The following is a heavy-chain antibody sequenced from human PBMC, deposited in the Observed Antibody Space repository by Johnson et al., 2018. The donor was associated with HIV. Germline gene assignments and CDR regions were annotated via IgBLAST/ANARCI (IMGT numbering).Heavy chain of an antibody. Sequence: VQLVESGGGLVQPGGSLRLSCAASGFTFSSYAMSWVRQAPGKGLEWVSAISGSGNSTYYADSVKGRFTISRDHSKNTLYLQMNSLRAEDTAVYYCAKDIMPGSSSWVLPLDAFDIWGQGTMVTVSS. CDR2: ISGSGNST. CDR3: AKDIMPGSSSWVLPLDAFDI. CDR1: GFTFSSYA. J-gene: IGHJ3*02. D-gene: IGHD6-13*01. V-gene: IGHV3-23*04.